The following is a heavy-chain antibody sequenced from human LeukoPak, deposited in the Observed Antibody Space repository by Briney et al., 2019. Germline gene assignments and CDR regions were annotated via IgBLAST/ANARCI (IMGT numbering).Heavy chain of an antibody. Sequence: ASVKVSCKASGGTFSSYAISWVRQAPGQGLEWMGGIIPIFGTANYAQKFQGRVTITAGKSTSTAYMELSSLRSEDTAVYYCASLERPHRGFDPWGQGTLVTVSS. CDR3: ASLERPHRGFDP. CDR1: GGTFSSYA. V-gene: IGHV1-69*06. CDR2: IIPIFGTA. J-gene: IGHJ5*02. D-gene: IGHD1-1*01.